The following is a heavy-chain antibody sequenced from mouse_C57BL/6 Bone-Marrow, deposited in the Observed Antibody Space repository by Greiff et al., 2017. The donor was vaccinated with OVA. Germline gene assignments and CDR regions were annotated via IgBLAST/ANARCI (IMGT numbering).Heavy chain of an antibody. CDR2: ISSGSSTI. CDR3: ARSSTVVATGDY. V-gene: IGHV5-17*01. D-gene: IGHD1-1*01. Sequence: EVKVVESGGGLVKPGGSLKLSCAASGFTFSDYGMHWVRQAPEKGLEWVAYISSGSSTIYYADTVKGRFTISRDNAKNTLFLQMTSLRSEDTAMYYCARSSTVVATGDYWGQGTTLTVSS. CDR1: GFTFSDYG. J-gene: IGHJ2*01.